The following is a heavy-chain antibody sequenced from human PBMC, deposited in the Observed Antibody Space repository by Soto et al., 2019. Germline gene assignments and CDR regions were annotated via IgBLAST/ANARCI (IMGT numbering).Heavy chain of an antibody. CDR1: GFTFSSYA. Sequence: GSLLLSCAASGFTFSSYAMSWVRQAPGKGLGWVSAITGSGGATYYAESVKGRFTISRDNSKNTVYLQMNSLRAEDTALYYCAKDLQGNWNPDYWGQGTLVTVSS. V-gene: IGHV3-23*01. J-gene: IGHJ4*02. CDR3: AKDLQGNWNPDY. D-gene: IGHD1-1*01. CDR2: ITGSGGAT.